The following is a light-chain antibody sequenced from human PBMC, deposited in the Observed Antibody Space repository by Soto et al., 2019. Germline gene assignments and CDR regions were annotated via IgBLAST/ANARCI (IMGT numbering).Light chain of an antibody. Sequence: DFVMTQSPGSLAVSLGERATINCTSSLSLSWSSTSGDYLAWYQQKPGQPPKLLISWASIRESGVPERFTGSVFGTDFTLTISTLQAEDVAMYYCQQYYGTPWTFGQGTKLEIK. CDR3: QQYYGTPWT. J-gene: IGKJ1*01. V-gene: IGKV4-1*01. CDR1: LSLSWSSTSGDY. CDR2: WAS.